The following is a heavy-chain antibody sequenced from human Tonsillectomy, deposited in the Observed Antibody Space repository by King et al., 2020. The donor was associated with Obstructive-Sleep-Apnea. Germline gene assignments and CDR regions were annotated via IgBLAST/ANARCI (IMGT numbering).Heavy chain of an antibody. Sequence: QLVQSGAEVKKAGASVKVSCKVSGYTLSELPMHWVRQAPGKGLEWMGGFDPEDGERISAQKFQGRVTMTEDTSRDTAYMELSSLRSEDTAVYYCATVAPPLAKTITTSSDHYYYGLDVWGQGTTVTVSS. D-gene: IGHD4-11*01. J-gene: IGHJ6*02. CDR3: ATVAPPLAKTITTSSDHYYYGLDV. CDR2: FDPEDGER. CDR1: GYTLSELP. V-gene: IGHV1-24*01.